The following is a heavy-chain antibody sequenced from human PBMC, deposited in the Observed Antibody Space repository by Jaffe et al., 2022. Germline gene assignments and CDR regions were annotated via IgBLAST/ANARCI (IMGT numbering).Heavy chain of an antibody. V-gene: IGHV4-34*01. D-gene: IGHD6-6*01. J-gene: IGHJ2*01. Sequence: QVQLQQWGAGLLKPSETLSLTCAVYGGSFSGYYWSWIRQPPGKGLEWIGEINHSGSTNYNPSLKSRVTISVDTSKNQFSLKLSSVTAADTAVYYCARVAGVSIAARLHYWYFDLWGRGTLVTVSS. CDR1: GGSFSGYY. CDR3: ARVAGVSIAARLHYWYFDL. CDR2: INHSGST.